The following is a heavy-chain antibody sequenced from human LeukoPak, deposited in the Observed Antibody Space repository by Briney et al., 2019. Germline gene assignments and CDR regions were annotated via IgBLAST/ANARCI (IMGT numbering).Heavy chain of an antibody. V-gene: IGHV1-2*02. CDR3: ARETYYYGSGSKPTNYFDY. J-gene: IGHJ4*02. Sequence: ASVKVSCKASGYAFTGYYMHWVRQAPGQGLEWMGWINPNSGGTNYAQKFQGRVTMTRDTSISTAYMELSRLRSDDTAVYYCARETYYYGSGSKPTNYFDYRGQGTLFTAYS. CDR1: GYAFTGYY. CDR2: INPNSGGT. D-gene: IGHD3-10*01.